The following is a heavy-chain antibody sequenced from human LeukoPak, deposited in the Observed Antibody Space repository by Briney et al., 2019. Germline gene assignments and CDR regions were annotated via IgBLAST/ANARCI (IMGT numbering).Heavy chain of an antibody. CDR1: GYTFSSFG. V-gene: IGHV1-18*01. CDR3: ARVPNGRGEWFDP. CDR2: ISVNNGNT. J-gene: IGHJ5*02. Sequence: ASVKVSCKASGYTFSSFGLSWVRQAPGQGLEWMGWISVNNGNTQYAQKFQGRVVMTADTSTSTAYMELSRLRSDDTAVYYCARVPNGRGEWFDPWGQGTLVTVSS. D-gene: IGHD3-16*01.